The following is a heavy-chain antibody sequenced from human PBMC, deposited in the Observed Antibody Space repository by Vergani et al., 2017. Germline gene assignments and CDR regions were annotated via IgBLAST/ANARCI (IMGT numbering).Heavy chain of an antibody. CDR3: ARETPPDYYDSSDKAFDI. D-gene: IGHD3-22*01. J-gene: IGHJ3*02. Sequence: QVQLVQSGAEVKKPGASVKVSCKASGYTFTGYYMHWVRQAPGQGLEWMGWINPNSGGTNYAQKFQGRVTMTRDTSISTAYMGLSRLRSDDTAVYYCARETPPDYYDSSDKAFDIWGQGTMVTVSS. CDR2: INPNSGGT. CDR1: GYTFTGYY. V-gene: IGHV1-2*02.